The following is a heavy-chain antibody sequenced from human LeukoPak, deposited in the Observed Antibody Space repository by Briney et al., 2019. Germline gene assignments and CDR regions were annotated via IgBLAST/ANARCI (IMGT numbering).Heavy chain of an antibody. Sequence: GGSLRLSCVASGFTFSDYAMNWVRQAPGKGLEWVSAVTGSGGSTYYADSVKGRFTISRDNSKNTLYLQMNSLRAEHTAVYYCAGRYCSGGSCYNRYYFDFWGQGTLVTVSS. CDR1: GFTFSDYA. D-gene: IGHD2-15*01. CDR2: VTGSGGST. V-gene: IGHV3-23*01. J-gene: IGHJ4*02. CDR3: AGRYCSGGSCYNRYYFDF.